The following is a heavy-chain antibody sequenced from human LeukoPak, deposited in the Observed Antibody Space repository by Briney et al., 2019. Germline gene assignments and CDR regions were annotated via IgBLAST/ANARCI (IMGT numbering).Heavy chain of an antibody. Sequence: ASVKVSCKASGGTFSSYAISWVRQAPGQGLEWMGGIIPIFGTANYAQKFQGRVTITTDESTSTAYMELSSLRSEDTAVYYCARVVGATVGAFDTWGQGTMVTVSS. CDR3: ARVVGATVGAFDT. CDR2: IIPIFGTA. D-gene: IGHD1-26*01. V-gene: IGHV1-69*05. CDR1: GGTFSSYA. J-gene: IGHJ3*02.